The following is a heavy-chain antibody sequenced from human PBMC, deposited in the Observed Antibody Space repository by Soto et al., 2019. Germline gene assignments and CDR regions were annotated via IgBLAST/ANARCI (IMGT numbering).Heavy chain of an antibody. D-gene: IGHD7-27*01. CDR3: ARDLTGDPNY. V-gene: IGHV1-2*02. Sequence: QVQLVQSGAEVKKPGASVNVSCEASGYTFTGASIHWVRQAPGQGLEWMGYINPNSGDTIFAQKFQGRVTMTRDTSISTAYVELSRVASDDTAVYYCARDLTGDPNYWGQGTLVTVSS. J-gene: IGHJ4*02. CDR1: GYTFTGAS. CDR2: INPNSGDT.